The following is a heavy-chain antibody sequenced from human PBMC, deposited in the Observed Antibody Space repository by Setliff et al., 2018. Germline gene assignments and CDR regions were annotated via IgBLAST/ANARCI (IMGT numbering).Heavy chain of an antibody. D-gene: IGHD1-1*01. Sequence: PSETLSLTCTVSGVSVASHYWSWIRQAPGTGLEWIAYVHDNGETNQNPSLKSRVTISVDTSKNQFSLKMTSVTAADTATYYCARGSTGIYDPWGQGILVTVPQ. J-gene: IGHJ5*02. CDR2: VHDNGET. V-gene: IGHV4-59*02. CDR1: GVSVASHY. CDR3: ARGSTGIYDP.